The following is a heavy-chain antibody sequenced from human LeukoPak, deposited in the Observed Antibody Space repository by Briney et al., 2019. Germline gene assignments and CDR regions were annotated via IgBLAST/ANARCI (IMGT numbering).Heavy chain of an antibody. CDR1: GFTFSSYS. CDR2: ISSSSTI. J-gene: IGHJ4*02. Sequence: GGSLRFSCAASGFTFSSYSMNWVRQAPGKGREWVSYISSSSTIYYADAVKGRFTISRENAKNSLYLQMNSLRAEDTAVYYCARIGSNSPVDYWGQGTLVTVSS. V-gene: IGHV3-48*04. CDR3: ARIGSNSPVDY. D-gene: IGHD2/OR15-2a*01.